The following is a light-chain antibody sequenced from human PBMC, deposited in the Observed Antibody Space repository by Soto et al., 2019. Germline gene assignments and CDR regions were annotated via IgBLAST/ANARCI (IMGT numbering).Light chain of an antibody. J-gene: IGKJ1*01. CDR2: GAS. Sequence: EIVMTQSPATLSVSPGERATLSCRASQSVPSNLAWYQQKPGQAPRLLISGASTRATGIPARFSGSGSGTEFPLITSTLQSEDFAFYYCQQYHHCPWTFGQGTKVEI. V-gene: IGKV3-15*01. CDR1: QSVPSN. CDR3: QQYHHCPWT.